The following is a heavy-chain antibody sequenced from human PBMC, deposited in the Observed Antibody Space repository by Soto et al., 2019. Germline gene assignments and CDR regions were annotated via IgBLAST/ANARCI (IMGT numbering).Heavy chain of an antibody. Sequence: QVQLVQSGAEVKKPGASVKVSCKASGYTFTGYYMHWVRQAPGQGLEWMGWINPNSGGTNYAQKLQGWVNMTRDTSIRTAYMELSRLRSDATAVYYCARSGIGYCSSTSCYSGNWFDPWGQGTLVTVSS. J-gene: IGHJ5*02. CDR2: INPNSGGT. CDR3: ARSGIGYCSSTSCYSGNWFDP. V-gene: IGHV1-2*04. CDR1: GYTFTGYY. D-gene: IGHD2-2*01.